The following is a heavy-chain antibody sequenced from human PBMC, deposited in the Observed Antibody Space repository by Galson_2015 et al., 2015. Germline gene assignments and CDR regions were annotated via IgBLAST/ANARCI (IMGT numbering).Heavy chain of an antibody. D-gene: IGHD6-19*01. CDR3: ARDLVAVAETSDGFDV. CDR1: GDSVSSNSAA. CDR2: TYYRSKWYT. J-gene: IGHJ3*01. V-gene: IGHV6-1*01. Sequence: CAISGDSVSSNSAAWNWIRQSPSRGLEWLGRTYYRSKWYTDYAVSVKSRISINPDTSKNDFSLQLNSVTPEDTAVYYCARDLVAVAETSDGFDVWGQGTTVTVSS.